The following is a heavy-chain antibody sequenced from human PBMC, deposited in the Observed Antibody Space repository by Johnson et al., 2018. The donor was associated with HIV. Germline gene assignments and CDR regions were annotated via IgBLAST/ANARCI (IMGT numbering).Heavy chain of an antibody. J-gene: IGHJ3*02. D-gene: IGHD3-22*01. CDR1: GFTFDDHD. V-gene: IGHV3-20*04. CDR2: INWNGGST. CDR3: ARVIRAYDSSGYAGDAFDI. Sequence: VQLVESGGGLVQPGGSLRLSCAASGFTFDDHDMSWVRQAPGKGLEWLSGINWNGGSTGYADSVQGRFTLSRDNAKNSLYLQMNSLRAEDTALYYCARVIRAYDSSGYAGDAFDIWGQGTMVTASS.